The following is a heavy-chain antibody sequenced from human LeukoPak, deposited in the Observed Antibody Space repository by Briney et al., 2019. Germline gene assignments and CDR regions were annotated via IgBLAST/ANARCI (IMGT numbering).Heavy chain of an antibody. CDR2: ISGSTGDT. J-gene: IGHJ4*02. Sequence: ASVKVSCKASGYSFVLYGISWVRQAPGEGPEWMGWISGSTGDTNYAQKFQGRVTMTADTSSSTAYMELRSLRSDDTAIYYCARDENYGIFFNVDYWGQGTLVTVSS. D-gene: IGHD4-17*01. CDR3: ARDENYGIFFNVDY. V-gene: IGHV1-18*01. CDR1: GYSFVLYG.